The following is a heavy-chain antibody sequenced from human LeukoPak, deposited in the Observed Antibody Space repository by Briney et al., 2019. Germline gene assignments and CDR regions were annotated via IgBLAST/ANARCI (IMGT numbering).Heavy chain of an antibody. CDR1: GDSISSYY. CDR2: IYYSGST. J-gene: IGHJ4*02. CDR3: ARDSDGIAAPFDY. V-gene: IGHV4-59*01. D-gene: IGHD6-13*01. Sequence: SETLSLTCTVSGDSISSYYWSWIRQPPGKGLEWIGYIYYSGSTNYNPSLKSRVTISVDTSKNQFSLKLSSVTAADTAVYYCARDSDGIAAPFDYWGQGTLVTVSS.